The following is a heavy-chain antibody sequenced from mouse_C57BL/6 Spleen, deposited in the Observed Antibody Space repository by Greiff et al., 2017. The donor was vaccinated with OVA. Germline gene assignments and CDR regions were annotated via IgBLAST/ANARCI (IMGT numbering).Heavy chain of an antibody. CDR2: IDPSDSET. D-gene: IGHD3-1*01. V-gene: IGHV1-52*01. CDR1: GYTFTSYW. Sequence: QVQLQQPGAELVRPGSSVKLSCKASGYTFTSYWMHWVKQRPIQGLEWIGNIDPSDSETHYNQKFKDKATLTVDKSSSTAYMQLSSLTSEDSAVYYGARSGGDGSWYFDVWGTGTTVTVSS. CDR3: ARSGGDGSWYFDV. J-gene: IGHJ1*03.